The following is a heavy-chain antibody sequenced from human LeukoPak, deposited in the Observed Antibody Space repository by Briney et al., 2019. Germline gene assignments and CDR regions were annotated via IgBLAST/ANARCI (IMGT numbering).Heavy chain of an antibody. D-gene: IGHD3-22*01. Sequence: SETLSLTCTVSGSSISSSSYFLGWVRPPPGKGLGWVGGIYYSGSTYYNPSLKSRVTISVDTSKNQFSLKLSSVTAADTAVYYCARRSYFRDYYDSSPFDYWGQGTLVTVSS. V-gene: IGHV4-39*01. J-gene: IGHJ4*02. CDR3: ARRSYFRDYYDSSPFDY. CDR2: IYYSGST. CDR1: GSSISSSSYF.